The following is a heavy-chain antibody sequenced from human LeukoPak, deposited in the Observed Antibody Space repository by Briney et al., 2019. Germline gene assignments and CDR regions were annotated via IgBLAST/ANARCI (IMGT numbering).Heavy chain of an antibody. V-gene: IGHV4-34*01. CDR1: GGSFSGYY. D-gene: IGHD3-10*01. J-gene: IGHJ4*02. CDR3: ARESRLRGGDFDY. Sequence: SETLSLTCAVYGGSFSGYYWSWIRQPPGKGLEWIGEINHSGSTNYNPSLKSRVTISVDTSKNQFSLKLSSVTAADTAVYYCARESRLRGGDFDYWGQGTLVTVSS. CDR2: INHSGST.